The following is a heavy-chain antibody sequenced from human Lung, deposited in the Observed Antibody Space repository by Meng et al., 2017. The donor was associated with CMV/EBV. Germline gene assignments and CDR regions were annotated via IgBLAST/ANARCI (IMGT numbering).Heavy chain of an antibody. Sequence: QRVQPGAEVKKPGASVRVSCKASGYTFTHHGISWIRQAPGQGLEWMGWISCYNGDTNYAQKFQGKVTMTTDTSTSTAYMDLRSLRSDDTAVYYCARDPSNTSGRYAYFDYWGQGTLVTVSS. V-gene: IGHV1-18*01. CDR1: GYTFTHHG. J-gene: IGHJ4*02. D-gene: IGHD6-19*01. CDR2: ISCYNGDT. CDR3: ARDPSNTSGRYAYFDY.